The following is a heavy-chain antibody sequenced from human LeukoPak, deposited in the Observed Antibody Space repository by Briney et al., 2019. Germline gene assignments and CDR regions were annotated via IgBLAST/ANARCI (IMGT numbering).Heavy chain of an antibody. D-gene: IGHD3-3*01. CDR2: ISYDGSNK. CDR3: ASTTISLG. Sequence: GGSLRLSCAASGFTFSSYAMHWVRQAPGKGLEWVAVISYDGSNKYYADSVKGRFTISRDNSKNTLYLQMNSLRAEDTAVYYCASTTISLGRGQGTMVTVSS. CDR1: GFTFSSYA. J-gene: IGHJ3*01. V-gene: IGHV3-30*01.